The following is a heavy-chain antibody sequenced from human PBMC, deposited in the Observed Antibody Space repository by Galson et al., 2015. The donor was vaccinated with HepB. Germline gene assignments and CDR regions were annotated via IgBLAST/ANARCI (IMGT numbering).Heavy chain of an antibody. J-gene: IGHJ5*01. D-gene: IGHD3-22*01. CDR2: MYLDGRAT. Sequence: LRLSCAASGFTFSSYWMHWVRQGPGQGLVWVSRMYLDGRATTYADSVKGRFTISRDNAKNTLYLQMNSLSAEDTAVYYCARAVSSDHNWFDSWGQGTLVTVSS. V-gene: IGHV3-74*01. CDR3: ARAVSSDHNWFDS. CDR1: GFTFSSYW.